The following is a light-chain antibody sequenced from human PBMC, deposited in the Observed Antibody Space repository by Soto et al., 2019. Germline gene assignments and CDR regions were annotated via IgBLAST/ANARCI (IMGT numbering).Light chain of an antibody. V-gene: IGKV3-15*01. CDR3: QQYNNWPIT. CDR1: QSVNSN. Sequence: EIGMTPSPATLSVSPGERATLSCRASQSVNSNLAWYQQTPGQAPRLLIYAASTRATGIPARFSGSGSGTDFTLAISSLQSEDFEIYYCQQYNNWPITFGQGTRLEIK. J-gene: IGKJ5*01. CDR2: AAS.